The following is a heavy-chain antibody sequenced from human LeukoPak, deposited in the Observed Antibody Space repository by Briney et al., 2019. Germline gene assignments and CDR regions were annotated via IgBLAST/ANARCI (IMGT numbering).Heavy chain of an antibody. Sequence: GASVKVSCKASGYTFTSYDINWVRQAPGQGLEWMGWISAYNGNTNYAQKLQGRVTMTTDTSTSTAYMELRSLRSDDTAVYYCARSGYLRFLEWLFPLDYWGQGTLVTVSS. CDR3: ARSGYLRFLEWLFPLDY. D-gene: IGHD3-3*01. CDR1: GYTFTSYD. CDR2: ISAYNGNT. J-gene: IGHJ4*02. V-gene: IGHV1-18*01.